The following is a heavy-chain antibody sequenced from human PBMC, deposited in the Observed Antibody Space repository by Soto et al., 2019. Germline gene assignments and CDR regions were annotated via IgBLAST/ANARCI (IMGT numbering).Heavy chain of an antibody. CDR1: GFTFNTYA. V-gene: IGHV3-23*01. J-gene: IGHJ4*02. CDR3: AKGLDYYGSAGLDY. CDR2: ISGSGGST. Sequence: GGSLSLSCAASGFTFNTYAMSWVRQAPGKGLEWVSAISGSGGSTYYPDSVKGRFTISRDNSKNTLYLQMNSLRAEDTAVYYCAKGLDYYGSAGLDYWGQGTLVTVSS. D-gene: IGHD3-22*01.